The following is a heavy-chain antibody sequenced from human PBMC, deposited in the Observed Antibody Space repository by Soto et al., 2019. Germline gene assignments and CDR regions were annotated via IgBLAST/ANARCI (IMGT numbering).Heavy chain of an antibody. CDR3: AGDTRDSSGYYPDY. Sequence: QVQLVESGGGVVQPGRSLRLSCAASGFTFSSYAMHWVRQAPGKGLEWVAVISYDGSNKYYADSVKGRFTISRDNSKNTLYLQMNSLRAEDTAVYYCAGDTRDSSGYYPDYWGQGTLVTVSS. CDR1: GFTFSSYA. V-gene: IGHV3-30-3*01. CDR2: ISYDGSNK. J-gene: IGHJ4*02. D-gene: IGHD3-22*01.